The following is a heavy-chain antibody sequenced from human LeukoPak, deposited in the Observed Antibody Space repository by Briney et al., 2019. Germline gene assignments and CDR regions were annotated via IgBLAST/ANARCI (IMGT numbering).Heavy chain of an antibody. CDR3: AREGSSGWTGSY. J-gene: IGHJ4*02. V-gene: IGHV4-31*03. CDR2: IYYSGST. CDR1: GGSISSGGYY. Sequence: SETLSLTCTVSGGSISSGGYYWSWVRQHPGKGLEWIGYIYYSGSTYYNPSLKSRVTISVDTSKNQFSLKLSSVTAADTAVYYCAREGSSGWTGSYWGQGTLVTVSS. D-gene: IGHD6-19*01.